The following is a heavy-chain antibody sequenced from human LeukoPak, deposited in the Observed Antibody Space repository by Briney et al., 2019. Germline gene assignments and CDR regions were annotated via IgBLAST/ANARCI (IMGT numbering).Heavy chain of an antibody. V-gene: IGHV1-69*13. J-gene: IGHJ5*02. CDR1: GYTFSSYA. Sequence: SVKVSCKASGYTFSSYAISWVRQAPGQGLEWMGGIIPIFGTANYAQKFQGRVTITADESTSTAYMELSSLRSEDTAVYYCARVGYYYVLHGWFDPWGQGTLVTVSS. D-gene: IGHD3-10*02. CDR3: ARVGYYYVLHGWFDP. CDR2: IIPIFGTA.